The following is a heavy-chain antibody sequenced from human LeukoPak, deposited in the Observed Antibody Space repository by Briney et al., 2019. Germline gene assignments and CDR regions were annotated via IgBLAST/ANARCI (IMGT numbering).Heavy chain of an antibody. J-gene: IGHJ4*02. CDR2: IYYSGST. D-gene: IGHD1-26*01. CDR3: ARHSTGYSGSYFDY. V-gene: IGHV4-59*08. Sequence: SETLSLTCPISGGSISSYYWSWIRQPPGNGLEWIGYIYYSGSTNYNPSLKSRVTISVDTSKNQFSLKLSSVTAADTAVYYCARHSTGYSGSYFDYWGQGTLVTVSS. CDR1: GGSISSYY.